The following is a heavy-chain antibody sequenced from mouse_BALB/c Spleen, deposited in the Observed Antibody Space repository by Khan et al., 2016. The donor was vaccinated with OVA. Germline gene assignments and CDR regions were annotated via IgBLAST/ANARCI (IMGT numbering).Heavy chain of an antibody. V-gene: IGHV3-2*02. J-gene: IGHJ3*01. CDR1: GYSITSDYA. D-gene: IGHD3-3*01. CDR3: ARGRAY. CDR2: ITYSGST. Sequence: EVQLQESGPGLVKPSQSLSLTCTVTGYSITSDYAWNWIRPFPGKKLEWMGYITYSGSTSYTPSLKSRFSITRDTSKNPFFLQLNSWTTEDTATYYGARGRAYWGQGTLVTVSA.